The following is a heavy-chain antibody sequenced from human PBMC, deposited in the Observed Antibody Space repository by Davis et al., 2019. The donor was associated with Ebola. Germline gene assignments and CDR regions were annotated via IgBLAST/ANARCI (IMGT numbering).Heavy chain of an antibody. J-gene: IGHJ4*02. Sequence: ASVKVSCKASGFILTNYAIHWVRQAPGQGLERMGWINPHNGNTNYAQNVQGRVIMTSDTATTTAYMEVGSLRSDDTAVYYCARAQFPTTSDHWGQGTLVTVSS. CDR1: GFILTNYA. V-gene: IGHV1-18*01. CDR2: INPHNGNT. CDR3: ARAQFPTTSDH. D-gene: IGHD1-1*01.